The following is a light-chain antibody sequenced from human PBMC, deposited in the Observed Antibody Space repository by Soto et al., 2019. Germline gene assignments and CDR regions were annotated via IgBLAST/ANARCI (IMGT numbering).Light chain of an antibody. V-gene: IGKV3-11*01. CDR1: QSVSSN. Sequence: EIVLTQSPATLSLSPGERATLSCRASQSVSSNLAWYQQKPGQAPRLLIYDASNRATGIPARFSGSGSGTDFTLTISSLEPEDFAVYYCQQRSNWPPFLTFGGGTKVDIK. J-gene: IGKJ4*01. CDR3: QQRSNWPPFLT. CDR2: DAS.